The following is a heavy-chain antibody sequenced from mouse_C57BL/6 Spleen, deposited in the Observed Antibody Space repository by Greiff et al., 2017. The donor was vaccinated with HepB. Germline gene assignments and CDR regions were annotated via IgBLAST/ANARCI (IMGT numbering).Heavy chain of an antibody. V-gene: IGHV1-63*01. J-gene: IGHJ4*01. Sequence: QVQLKQSGAELVRPGTSVKMSCKASGYTFTNYWIGWAKQRPGQGLEWIGDIYPGGGYTNYNEKFKGKATLTADKSSSTAYMQFSSLTSEDSAVYYCARSLRRYYAMDYWGQGTSVTVSS. CDR1: GYTFTNYW. CDR3: ARSLRRYYAMDY. CDR2: IYPGGGYT. D-gene: IGHD2-12*01.